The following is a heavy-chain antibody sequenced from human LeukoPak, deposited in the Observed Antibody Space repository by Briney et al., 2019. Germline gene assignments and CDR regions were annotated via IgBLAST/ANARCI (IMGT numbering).Heavy chain of an antibody. J-gene: IGHJ5*02. D-gene: IGHD4-17*01. CDR2: INDRGRNI. V-gene: IGHV3-23*01. CDR3: GKSDYGYWFDP. Sequence: GGSLRLSCAASGFTLSSYAMGWVRQAPGKGLEWVSAINDRGRNIYYADSVKGRFTISRDNSKNTLYLQMNSLRVEDTAIYYCGKSDYGYWFDPWGQGTLVTVSS. CDR1: GFTLSSYA.